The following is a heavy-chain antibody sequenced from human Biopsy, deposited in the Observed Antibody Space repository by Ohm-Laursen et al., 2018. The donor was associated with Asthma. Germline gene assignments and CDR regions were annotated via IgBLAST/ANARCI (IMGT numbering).Heavy chain of an antibody. CDR1: GGTFNTYV. J-gene: IGHJ4*02. CDR3: ARKAGSCISRTCYSLDF. CDR2: INPVFGTT. Sequence: SVKVSCKSLGGTFNTYVIGWVRPAPGQGVEWMGGINPVFGTTTYPQKFQDRVTITADDSTSTVYMELSSLRSEDTAVYYCARKAGSCISRTCYSLDFWGQGTLVTVSS. V-gene: IGHV1-69*13. D-gene: IGHD2-2*01.